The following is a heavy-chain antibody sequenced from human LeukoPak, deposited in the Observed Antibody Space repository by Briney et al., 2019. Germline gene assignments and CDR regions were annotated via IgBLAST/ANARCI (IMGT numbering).Heavy chain of an antibody. CDR3: ARGPYCSSTSCYRPYYYYYYYMDV. J-gene: IGHJ6*03. CDR1: GGSFSGYY. Sequence: PSETLSLTCAGYGGSFSGYYWSWLRQPPAKGLKWIGEINHSGSTNYNPSLKSRVTISVDTSKNQFSLMLSSMTAADTAVYYCARGPYCSSTSCYRPYYYYYYYMDVWGKGTTVTVSS. D-gene: IGHD2-2*01. CDR2: INHSGST. V-gene: IGHV4-34*01.